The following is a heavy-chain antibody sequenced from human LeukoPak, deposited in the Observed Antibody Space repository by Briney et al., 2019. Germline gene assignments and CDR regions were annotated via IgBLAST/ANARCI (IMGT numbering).Heavy chain of an antibody. J-gene: IGHJ5*02. V-gene: IGHV4-59*12. CDR2: IYYSGSA. CDR1: GGSISSYY. Sequence: PSETLSLTCTVSGGSISSYYWSWIRQPPGKGLEWIGYIYYSGSANYNPSLKSRVTISVDTSKNQFSLKLSSVTAADTAVYYCARTMVRGPYNWFDPWGQGTLVTVSS. CDR3: ARTMVRGPYNWFDP. D-gene: IGHD3-10*01.